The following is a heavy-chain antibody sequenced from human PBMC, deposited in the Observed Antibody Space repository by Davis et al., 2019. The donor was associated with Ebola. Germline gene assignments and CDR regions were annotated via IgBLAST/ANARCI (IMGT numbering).Heavy chain of an antibody. Sequence: AASVKVSCKASAGTFNRHTTSWVRQAPGQGLEWMGWISAYNGNTNYAQKLQGRVTMTTDTSTSTAYMELRSLRSEDTAVYYCARDSSGWNWFDPWGQGTLVTVSS. CDR2: ISAYNGNT. CDR3: ARDSSGWNWFDP. CDR1: AGTFNRHT. D-gene: IGHD3-22*01. J-gene: IGHJ5*02. V-gene: IGHV1-18*04.